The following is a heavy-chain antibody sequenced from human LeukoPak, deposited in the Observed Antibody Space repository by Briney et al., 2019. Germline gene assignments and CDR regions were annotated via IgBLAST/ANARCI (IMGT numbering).Heavy chain of an antibody. V-gene: IGHV4-39*01. CDR3: ASVVPAASLDY. CDR1: GGSISSSSYY. CDR2: IYYSGST. D-gene: IGHD2-2*01. J-gene: IGHJ4*02. Sequence: SETLSLTCTVSGGSISSSSYYWGWIRQPPGKGLEWIGSIYYSGSTYYNPSLKSRVTISVDTSKNQFSPKLSSVTAADTAVYYCASVVPAASLDYWAREPWSPSPQ.